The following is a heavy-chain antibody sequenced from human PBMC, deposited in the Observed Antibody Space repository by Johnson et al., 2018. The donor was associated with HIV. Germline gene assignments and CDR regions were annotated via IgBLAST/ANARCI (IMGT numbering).Heavy chain of an antibody. CDR1: GFTFSSYG. Sequence: QVQLVESGGGVVQPGGSLRLSCAASGFTFSSYGMHWVRQAPGKGLEWVAFIRYDGSNKYYADSVKGRFTISRDNSKNTLYLQMNSLRAGDTAVYYCAGITGTDDAFDIWGQGTMVTVSS. J-gene: IGHJ3*02. CDR3: AGITGTDDAFDI. V-gene: IGHV3-30*02. CDR2: IRYDGSNK. D-gene: IGHD1-20*01.